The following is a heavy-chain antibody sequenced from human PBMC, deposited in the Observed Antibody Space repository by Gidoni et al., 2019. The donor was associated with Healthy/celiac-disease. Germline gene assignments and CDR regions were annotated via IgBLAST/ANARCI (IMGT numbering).Heavy chain of an antibody. J-gene: IGHJ4*02. CDR2: IYYSGST. D-gene: IGHD1-7*01. V-gene: IGHV4-39*01. Sequence: QLQLQESGPGLVKPSETLSLTCTVSGGSISSSSYYWGWIRQPPGKGLEWIGSIYYSGSTYYNPSLKSRVTISVDTSKNQFSLKLSSVTAADTAVYYCARWDITGTPPYFDYWGQGTLVTVSS. CDR3: ARWDITGTPPYFDY. CDR1: GGSISSSSYY.